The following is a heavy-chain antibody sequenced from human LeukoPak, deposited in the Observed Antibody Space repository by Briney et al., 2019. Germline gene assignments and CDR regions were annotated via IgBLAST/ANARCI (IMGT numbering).Heavy chain of an antibody. D-gene: IGHD2-2*01. V-gene: IGHV3-33*01. Sequence: GRSLRLSCAASGFTFSSYGMHWVRQASGKGLEWVAVIWYDGSNKYYADSVKGRFTISRDNSKNTLYLQMNSLRAEDTAVYYCASVQSLYCSSTSCSPDYWGQGTLVTVSS. CDR2: IWYDGSNK. CDR3: ASVQSLYCSSTSCSPDY. CDR1: GFTFSSYG. J-gene: IGHJ4*02.